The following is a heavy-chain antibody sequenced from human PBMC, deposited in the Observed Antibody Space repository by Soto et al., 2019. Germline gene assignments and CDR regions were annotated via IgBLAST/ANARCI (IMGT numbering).Heavy chain of an antibody. CDR2: IYYSGST. J-gene: IGHJ4*02. CDR1: GGSISSYY. D-gene: IGHD5-12*01. CDR3: ARQRDGYNSGFDY. V-gene: IGHV4-59*01. Sequence: SETLALTCTASGGSISSYYWSWIRQPPGKGLEWIGYIYYSGSTNYNPSLKSRVTISVDTSKNQFSLKLSSVTAADTAVYYCARQRDGYNSGFDYWGQGTLVTVSS.